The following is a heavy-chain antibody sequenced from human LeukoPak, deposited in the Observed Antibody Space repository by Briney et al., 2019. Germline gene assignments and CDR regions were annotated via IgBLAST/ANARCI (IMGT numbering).Heavy chain of an antibody. CDR2: TNPSGNT. Sequence: PSETLSLTCTVSGGSNNSYYWSWIRQPPGKGLEWIGYTNPSGNTNYSPSLKSRVTISIDTSRNQFSLKLRSVTAADTAVYYCARKAPKKGWFDPWGQGTLVTVSS. V-gene: IGHV4-4*09. CDR3: ARKAPKKGWFDP. J-gene: IGHJ5*02. CDR1: GGSNNSYY.